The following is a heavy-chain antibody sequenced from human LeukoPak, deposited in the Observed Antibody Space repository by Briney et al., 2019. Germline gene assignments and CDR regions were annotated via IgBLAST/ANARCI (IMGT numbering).Heavy chain of an antibody. CDR2: ICYDGSNK. Sequence: PGGALRLSCAESGFTFSSYVMHWVRQAPGKGLEWVAVICYDGSNKYYAESVKGRFTISRDNSKNTLYLQMNSLRAAATAVYYCARDPTRGLIQLWLQYYYYGMDVWGQGTTVTVSS. J-gene: IGHJ6*02. D-gene: IGHD5-18*01. CDR3: ARDPTRGLIQLWLQYYYYGMDV. CDR1: GFTFSSYV. V-gene: IGHV3-33*01.